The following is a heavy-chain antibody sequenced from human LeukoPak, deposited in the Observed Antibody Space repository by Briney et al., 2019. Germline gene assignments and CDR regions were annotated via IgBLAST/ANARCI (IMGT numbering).Heavy chain of an antibody. D-gene: IGHD5-12*01. V-gene: IGHV1-8*03. CDR1: GYTFTSYD. J-gene: IGHJ3*02. CDR2: MNPNSGNT. CDR3: ARGPLLSGAFYI. Sequence: ASVKVSCKASGYTFTSYDINWVRQATGQGLEWMGWMNPNSGNTGYAQKFQGRVTITRNTSISTAYMELSSLRSEDTAVYYCARGPLLSGAFYIWGQGTMVTVSS.